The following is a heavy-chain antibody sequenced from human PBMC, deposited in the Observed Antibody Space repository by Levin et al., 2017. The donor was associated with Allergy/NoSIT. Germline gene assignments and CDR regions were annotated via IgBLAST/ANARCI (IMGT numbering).Heavy chain of an antibody. J-gene: IGHJ6*02. CDR1: GFTFSSYA. CDR3: ARSYYYDSSGYLEDQLYYYYYGMDV. D-gene: IGHD3-22*01. CDR2: ISYDGSNK. Sequence: GGSLRLSCAASGFTFSSYAMHWVRQAPGKGLEWVAVISYDGSNKYYADSVKGRFTISRDNSKNTLYLQMNSLRAEDTAVYYCARSYYYDSSGYLEDQLYYYYYGMDVWGQGTTVTVSS. V-gene: IGHV3-30-3*01.